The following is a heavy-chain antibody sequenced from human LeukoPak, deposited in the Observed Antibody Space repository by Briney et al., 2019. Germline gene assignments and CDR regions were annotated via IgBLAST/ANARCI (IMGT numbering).Heavy chain of an antibody. J-gene: IGHJ3*02. V-gene: IGHV3-7*01. CDR3: ARDVRGSYADAFDI. CDR2: IKQDGSEK. CDR1: GFTFSSYW. D-gene: IGHD1-26*01. Sequence: GGSLRLSCAVSGFTFSSYWMSWVRQAPGKGLEWVANIKQDGSEKYYVDSVKGRFTISGDNAKNSLYLQMKSLRAEDTAVYYCARDVRGSYADAFDIWGQGTMVTVSS.